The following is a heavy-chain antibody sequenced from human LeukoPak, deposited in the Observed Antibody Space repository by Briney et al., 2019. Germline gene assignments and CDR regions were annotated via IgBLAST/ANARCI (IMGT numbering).Heavy chain of an antibody. J-gene: IGHJ6*02. V-gene: IGHV1-69*01. CDR2: IILIFGTA. CDR1: GGTFSSYA. CDR3: ARGRTRWLDSGYGMDV. Sequence: SVKVSCKASGGTFSSYAISWVRQAPGQGLEWMGGIILIFGTANYAQKFQVRGTITADESTSTAYMELSSLRSEDTAVHYCARGRTRWLDSGYGMDVWGQGTTVTVSS. D-gene: IGHD5-24*01.